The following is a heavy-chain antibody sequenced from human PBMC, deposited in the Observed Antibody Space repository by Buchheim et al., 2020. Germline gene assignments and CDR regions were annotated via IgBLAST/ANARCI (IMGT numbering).Heavy chain of an antibody. CDR2: IYYSGST. V-gene: IGHV4-39*01. J-gene: IGHJ6*02. CDR3: ARRDYDFWSGHYYYYGMDV. CDR1: GGSISSSSYY. D-gene: IGHD3-3*01. Sequence: QLQLQESGPGLVKPSETLSLTCTVSGGSISSSSYYWGWIRQPPGKGLEWIGSIYYSGSTYYNPSLKSRVTISVEPSKKQFSLKLSSVTAADTAVYYCARRDYDFWSGHYYYYGMDVWGQGTT.